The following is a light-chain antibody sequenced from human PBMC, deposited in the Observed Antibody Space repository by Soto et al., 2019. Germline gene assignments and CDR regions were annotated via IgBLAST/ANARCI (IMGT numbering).Light chain of an antibody. Sequence: EIVLTQSPGTLSLSPGERATLSCRASQSVSSSYLAWYQQKPGQAPRLLIYGASTRATGIPDRFSGSGSGTDFTLTISRLGPEDFAVFYCQLYASSFRTFGQGTKVEI. J-gene: IGKJ1*01. V-gene: IGKV3-20*01. CDR2: GAS. CDR1: QSVSSSY. CDR3: QLYASSFRT.